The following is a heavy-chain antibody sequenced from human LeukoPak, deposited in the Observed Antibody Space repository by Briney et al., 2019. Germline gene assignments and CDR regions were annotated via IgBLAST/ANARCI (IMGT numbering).Heavy chain of an antibody. CDR1: GFTFSSYA. J-gene: IGHJ4*02. CDR3: AKARSGSYYSGIN. V-gene: IGHV3-23*01. D-gene: IGHD1-26*01. CDR2: ISGSGGST. Sequence: GGSLRLSCAASGFTFSSYAMNWVRQAPGKGLECVSAISGSGGSTYYADSVKGRFTISRDNSKSTLYLQMNSLRAEDTAVYYCAKARSGSYYSGINRGQGTLVTVSS.